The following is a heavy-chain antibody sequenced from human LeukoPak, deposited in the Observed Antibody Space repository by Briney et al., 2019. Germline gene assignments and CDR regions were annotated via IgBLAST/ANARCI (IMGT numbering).Heavy chain of an antibody. V-gene: IGHV3-11*01. CDR2: ISSSGSTI. Sequence: GGSLRLSCAASGFTFSDYYMSWIRQAPGKGLEWVSYISSSGSTIYYADSVKGRFTISRDNAKNSLYLQMNSLRAEDTAVYYCSSSCTGYYYYYGMDVWGQGTTVTVSS. J-gene: IGHJ6*02. D-gene: IGHD6-13*01. CDR3: SSSCTGYYYYYGMDV. CDR1: GFTFSDYY.